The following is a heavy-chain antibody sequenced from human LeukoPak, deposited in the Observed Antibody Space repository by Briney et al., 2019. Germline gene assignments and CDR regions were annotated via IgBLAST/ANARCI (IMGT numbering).Heavy chain of an antibody. J-gene: IGHJ4*02. CDR1: GYTFTGYY. V-gene: IGHV1-46*01. D-gene: IGHD3-3*01. Sequence: ASVKVSCKASGYTFTGYYMHWVRQAPGQGLEWMGIINPSGGSTSYAQKFQGRVTMTRDTSTSTVYMELSSLRSEDTAVYYCVSGLRFLEWLLSTEEDGVYWGQGTLVTVSS. CDR3: VSGLRFLEWLLSTEEDGVY. CDR2: INPSGGST.